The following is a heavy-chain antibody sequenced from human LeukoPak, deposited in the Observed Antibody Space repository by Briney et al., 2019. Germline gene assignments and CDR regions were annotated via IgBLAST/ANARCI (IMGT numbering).Heavy chain of an antibody. CDR3: AKGLRAAVWNWFDP. V-gene: IGHV3-23*01. Sequence: AGSLSLSCAASGFTISSYALGWVRQAPGQGLEWVSAISDSGGSTYYADSVKGRFTISRANSKNTLYLQMNSLRAEDTAVYYCAKGLRAAVWNWFDPWGQGTLVTVSS. J-gene: IGHJ5*02. CDR1: GFTISSYA. CDR2: ISDSGGST. D-gene: IGHD6-13*01.